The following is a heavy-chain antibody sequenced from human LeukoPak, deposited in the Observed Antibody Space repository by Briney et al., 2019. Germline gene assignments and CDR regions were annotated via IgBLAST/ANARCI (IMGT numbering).Heavy chain of an antibody. CDR1: GFTFNMYW. CDR2: INKDGSDK. V-gene: IGHV3-7*03. Sequence: GGSLRLSCAASGFTFNMYWMNWVRQAPGKGLESVAYINKDGSDKYYVDSVKGRFTISRDNSKNTLFLQVNSLRAEDTAVYYCAKSPSTHSSGSADYWGQGTLVTVSS. CDR3: AKSPSTHSSGSADY. D-gene: IGHD3-22*01. J-gene: IGHJ4*02.